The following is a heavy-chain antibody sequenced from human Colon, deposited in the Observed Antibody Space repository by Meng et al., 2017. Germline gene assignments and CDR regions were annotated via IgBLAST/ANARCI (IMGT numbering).Heavy chain of an antibody. V-gene: IGHV3-11*01. CDR3: ARDFDYYYGSGSQGY. J-gene: IGHJ4*02. Sequence: GGSLRLSCAASGFTFSDYYMSWIRQAPGKGLEWVSYISSSGSTIYYADSVKDRFTISRDNAKNSLYLQMNSLRAEDTAVNYCARDFDYYYGSGSQGYWGQGTLVTVSS. CDR2: ISSSGSTI. D-gene: IGHD3-10*01. CDR1: GFTFSDYY.